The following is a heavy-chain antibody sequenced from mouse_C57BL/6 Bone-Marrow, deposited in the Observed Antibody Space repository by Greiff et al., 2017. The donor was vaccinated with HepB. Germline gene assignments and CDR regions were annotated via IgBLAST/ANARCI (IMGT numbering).Heavy chain of an antibody. V-gene: IGHV3-6*01. CDR1: GYSITSGYY. Sequence: ESGPGLVKPSQSLSLTCSVTGYSITSGYYWNWIRQFPGNKLEWMGYISYDGSNNYNPSLKNRISITRDTSKNQFFLKLNSVTTEDTATYYCARVGDGIYYFDYWGQGTTLTVSS. CDR2: ISYDGSN. D-gene: IGHD2-1*01. CDR3: ARVGDGIYYFDY. J-gene: IGHJ2*01.